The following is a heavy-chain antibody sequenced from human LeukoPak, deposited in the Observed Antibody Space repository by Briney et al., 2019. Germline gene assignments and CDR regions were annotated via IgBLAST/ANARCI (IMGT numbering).Heavy chain of an antibody. J-gene: IGHJ4*02. D-gene: IGHD3-16*02. Sequence: PSETLSLTCTVSGGSISSYYWSWIRQPAGKGLEWIGRIYTSGSTNYNPSLKSRVTMSVDTSKNQFSLTLSSVTAADTAVYYCARDFYDYVWGSYRGFDYWGQGTLVTVSS. CDR1: GGSISSYY. V-gene: IGHV4-4*07. CDR2: IYTSGST. CDR3: ARDFYDYVWGSYRGFDY.